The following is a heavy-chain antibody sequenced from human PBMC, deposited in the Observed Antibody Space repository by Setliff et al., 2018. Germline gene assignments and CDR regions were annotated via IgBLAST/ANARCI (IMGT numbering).Heavy chain of an antibody. CDR3: ARAGYYGSGTYTL. CDR2: IYGTGST. CDR1: GGSIRSGTYY. Sequence: LSLTCNVSGGSIRSGTYYWSWIRQPAERGLEWIGHIYGTGSTSYNPSLKSRVTISVDTSKNQFSLKLSSVTAADTAVYYCARAGYYGSGTYTLWGQGTLVTVSS. V-gene: IGHV4-61*09. D-gene: IGHD3-10*01. J-gene: IGHJ4*02.